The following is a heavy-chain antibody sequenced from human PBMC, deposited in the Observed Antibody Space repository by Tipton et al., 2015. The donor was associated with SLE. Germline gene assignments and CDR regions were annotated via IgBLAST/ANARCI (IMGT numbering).Heavy chain of an antibody. Sequence: SLRLSCAASGFTFSSYSMNWVRQAPGKGLEWVSSISSSSSYIYYADSVKGRFTIPKDNSKNTLYLQMNSLRAEDTAVYYCAKDLVSGAFDIWGQGTMVTVSS. CDR1: GFTFSSYS. CDR2: ISSSSSYI. J-gene: IGHJ3*02. D-gene: IGHD2-15*01. V-gene: IGHV3-21*01. CDR3: AKDLVSGAFDI.